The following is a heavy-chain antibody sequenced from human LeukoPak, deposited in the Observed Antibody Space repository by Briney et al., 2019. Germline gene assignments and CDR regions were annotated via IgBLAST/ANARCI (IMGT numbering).Heavy chain of an antibody. CDR1: GGSISSSSYY. D-gene: IGHD3-22*01. V-gene: IGHV4-39*07. J-gene: IGHJ4*02. Sequence: PSGTLSLTCTVSGGSISSSSYYWGWIRQPPGKGLEWIGSIYYSGSTSYNPSLKSRVTISVDRSKNQFSLKLSSVTAADTAVYYCARGNDSSGYYPYYFDYWGQGTLVTVSS. CDR2: IYYSGST. CDR3: ARGNDSSGYYPYYFDY.